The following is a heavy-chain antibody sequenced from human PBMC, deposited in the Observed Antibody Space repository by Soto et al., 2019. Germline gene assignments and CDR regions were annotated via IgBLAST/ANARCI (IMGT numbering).Heavy chain of an antibody. CDR1: GYSFTSYW. V-gene: IGHV5-10-1*01. CDR3: ASRVAVAGIYYYGIDV. CDR2: IDPSDSYT. D-gene: IGHD6-19*01. Sequence: PGESLKISCKGSGYSFTSYWISWVRQMPGKGLEWMGRIDPSDSYTNYSPSFQGHVTISADKSISTAYLQWSSLKASDTAMYYCASRVAVAGIYYYGIDVWGQGTTVTVSS. J-gene: IGHJ6*02.